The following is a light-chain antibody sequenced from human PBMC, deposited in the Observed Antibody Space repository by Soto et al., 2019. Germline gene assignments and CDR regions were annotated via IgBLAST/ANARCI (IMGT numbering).Light chain of an antibody. Sequence: QSVLTQPPSVSGAPGQRVTISCTGSSSNIGAGYIVHWYQQLPGTAPKLLIYGNSNRPSGVPDRFSGSNSGTSASLAITGFQPDDEADYYCQSYDNSLSGYVFGAGTKLTVL. CDR1: SSNIGAGYI. CDR2: GNS. V-gene: IGLV1-40*01. CDR3: QSYDNSLSGYV. J-gene: IGLJ1*01.